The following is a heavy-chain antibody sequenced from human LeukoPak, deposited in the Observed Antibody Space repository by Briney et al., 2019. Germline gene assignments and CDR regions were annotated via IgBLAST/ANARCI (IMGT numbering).Heavy chain of an antibody. J-gene: IGHJ4*02. CDR2: ISWNSGII. Sequence: GRSLRLSCAASGFAFDDYAMHWVRHAPEKGLEWVSGISWNSGIIGYADSVKGRFTISRDNAKNSLYLQMNSLRAEDTALYYCAKAVSGYYSPLGFWGQGTLVTVSS. D-gene: IGHD3-22*01. CDR3: AKAVSGYYSPLGF. CDR1: GFAFDDYA. V-gene: IGHV3-9*01.